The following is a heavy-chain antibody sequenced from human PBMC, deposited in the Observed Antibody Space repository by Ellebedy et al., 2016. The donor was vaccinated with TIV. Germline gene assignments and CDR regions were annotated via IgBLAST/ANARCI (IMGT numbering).Heavy chain of an antibody. V-gene: IGHV5-51*01. J-gene: IGHJ3*02. CDR2: IHPGDSDT. Sequence: PGGSLRLSCKPSAYSFTTYWTTWVRQRPGKGLEWMGAIHPGDSDTTYSTSFQGHIPISADTSTSTAFLQWSYLKASDTAIYYGARPTLPNGAYSPAFDIWGQGTMVTVSS. D-gene: IGHD4-17*01. CDR3: ARPTLPNGAYSPAFDI. CDR1: AYSFTTYW.